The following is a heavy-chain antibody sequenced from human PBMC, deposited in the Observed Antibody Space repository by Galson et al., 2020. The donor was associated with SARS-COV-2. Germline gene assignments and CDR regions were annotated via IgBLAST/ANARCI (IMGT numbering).Heavy chain of an antibody. J-gene: IGHJ4*02. CDR1: GFTFSSFW. Sequence: GGSLRRSCAASGFTFSSFWITWVRQAPGKGREWVANIKQDGNEKYYVDSVKGRFTISRDNAKNSLYLQMNSLRAEDTAVYYWARDRTTHDYWGQGTLVTVSS. CDR2: IKQDGNEK. D-gene: IGHD1-7*01. CDR3: ARDRTTHDY. V-gene: IGHV3-7*01.